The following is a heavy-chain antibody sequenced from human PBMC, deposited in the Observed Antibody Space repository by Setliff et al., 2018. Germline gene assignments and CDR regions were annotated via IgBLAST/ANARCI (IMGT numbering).Heavy chain of an antibody. J-gene: IGHJ1*01. Sequence: ASVKVSCKASGYTFTSYGVSWVRQAPGQGLEWKGWISTYTANTKYAQRFQGRVTMTTDTSTSTAYMELRSLRSDDTVVYYCVRDAGWQYDDYAGVYFPHWGQGTLVTVSS. V-gene: IGHV1-18*01. CDR1: GYTFTSYG. CDR2: ISTYTANT. CDR3: VRDAGWQYDDYAGVYFPH. D-gene: IGHD4-17*01.